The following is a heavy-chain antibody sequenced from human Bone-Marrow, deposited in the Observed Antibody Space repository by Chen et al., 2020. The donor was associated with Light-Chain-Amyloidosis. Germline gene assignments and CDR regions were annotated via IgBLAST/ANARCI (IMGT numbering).Heavy chain of an antibody. V-gene: IGHV7-4-1*02. Sequence: QVQLVQSGSELKKPGASVTISCTASGFTFTTYAMTWVRQAPGQGLEWMGWINTQTGHPTYAQGFTGRFVFSLDTSVSTASLHISSLKAEDTAVYYCARVDFWTGYYSTFDYWGQGTLVTVSS. CDR1: GFTFTTYA. J-gene: IGHJ4*02. D-gene: IGHD3-3*01. CDR3: ARVDFWTGYYSTFDY. CDR2: INTQTGHP.